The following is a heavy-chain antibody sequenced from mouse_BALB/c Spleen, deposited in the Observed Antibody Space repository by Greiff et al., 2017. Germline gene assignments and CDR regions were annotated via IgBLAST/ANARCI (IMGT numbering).Heavy chain of an antibody. J-gene: IGHJ3*01. Sequence: EVQRVESGGGLVQPGGSRKLSCAASGFTFSSFGMHWVRQAPEKGLEWVAYISSGSSTIYYADTVKGRFTISRDNPKNTLFLQMTSLRSEDTAMYYCANDYDEFAYWGQGTLVTVSA. D-gene: IGHD2-4*01. CDR1: GFTFSSFG. CDR2: ISSGSSTI. V-gene: IGHV5-17*02. CDR3: ANDYDEFAY.